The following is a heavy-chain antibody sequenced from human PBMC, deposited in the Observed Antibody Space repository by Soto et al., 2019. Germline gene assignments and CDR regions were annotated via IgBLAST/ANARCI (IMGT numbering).Heavy chain of an antibody. V-gene: IGHV3-15*01. CDR3: TTGYDFDY. D-gene: IGHD3-3*01. J-gene: IGHJ4*02. Sequence: GGSLRLSCAASGFIFSNTWMSWVRQAPGKGLEWVGRIKRKTDGGTIDYAAPVKGRFTISRDDSKNALYLQMNSLKTEDTAVYYCTTGYDFDYWGQGTLVTVSS. CDR1: GFIFSNTW. CDR2: IKRKTDGGTI.